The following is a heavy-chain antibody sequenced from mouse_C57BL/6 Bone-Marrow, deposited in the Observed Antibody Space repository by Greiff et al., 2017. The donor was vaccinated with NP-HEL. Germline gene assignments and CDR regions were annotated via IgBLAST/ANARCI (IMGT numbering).Heavy chain of an antibody. J-gene: IGHJ1*03. V-gene: IGHV1-4*01. CDR1: GYTFTSYT. CDR3: ARWWLWYFDV. CDR2: INPSSGYT. D-gene: IGHD1-1*02. Sequence: LVESGAELARPGASVKMSCKASGYTFTSYTMHWVKQRPGQGLEWIGYINPSSGYTKYNQKFKDKATLTADKSSSTAYMQLSSLTSEDSAVYYCARWWLWYFDVWGTGTTVTVSS.